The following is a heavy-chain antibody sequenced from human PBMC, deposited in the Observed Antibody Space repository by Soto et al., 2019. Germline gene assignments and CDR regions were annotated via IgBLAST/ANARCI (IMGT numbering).Heavy chain of an antibody. Sequence: QVQLQESGPGLVKPSETLSLTGTVSGGSISSYYWSWIRQPAGKGLEWIGRIYTSGSTNYNPSLKSRVTMSVETSKTQFSLKLSSVTAADTAVYYCARDKYSSSWYRWFDPWGQGTLVTVSS. CDR2: IYTSGST. CDR3: ARDKYSSSWYRWFDP. V-gene: IGHV4-4*07. CDR1: GGSISSYY. D-gene: IGHD6-13*01. J-gene: IGHJ5*02.